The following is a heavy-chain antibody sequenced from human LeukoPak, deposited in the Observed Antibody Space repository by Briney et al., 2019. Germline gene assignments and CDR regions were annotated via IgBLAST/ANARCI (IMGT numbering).Heavy chain of an antibody. CDR2: IRSDGINK. D-gene: IGHD2-15*01. J-gene: IGHJ6*03. CDR3: AKNADRGAYCRGGSCYPYYYYYMDV. Sequence: GGSLRLSCAASGFTFSNYGMHWVRQAPGKGLEWVAFIRSDGINKYHADSVKGRFTISRDNSKNTLYLQMNSLTVEDTAIYYCAKNADRGAYCRGGSCYPYYYYYMDVWGTGTTVTISS. CDR1: GFTFSNYG. V-gene: IGHV3-30*02.